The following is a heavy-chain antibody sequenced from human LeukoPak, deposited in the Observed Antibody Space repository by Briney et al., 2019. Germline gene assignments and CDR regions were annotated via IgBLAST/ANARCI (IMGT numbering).Heavy chain of an antibody. V-gene: IGHV3-21*01. J-gene: IGHJ4*02. CDR2: ISSSSSYI. CDR3: AKAGGSIVATLDY. CDR1: GFTFSSYS. D-gene: IGHD5-12*01. Sequence: PGGSLRLSCAASGFTFSSYSMNWVRQAPGKGLEWVSSISSSSSYIYYADSVKGRFTISRDNAKNSLYLQMYSLRAEDTAVYYCAKAGGSIVATLDYWGQGTLVTVSS.